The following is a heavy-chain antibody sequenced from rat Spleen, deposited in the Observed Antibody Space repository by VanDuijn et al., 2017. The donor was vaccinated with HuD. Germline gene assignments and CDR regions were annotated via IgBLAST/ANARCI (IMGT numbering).Heavy chain of an antibody. V-gene: IGHV5-29*01. D-gene: IGHD1-7*01. CDR2: INYDGRST. J-gene: IGHJ3*01. Sequence: EVQLVESGGGLVQPGRSLKLSCVASGFTFSDYGMNWIRQAPGKGLEWVATINYDGRSTYYRDSVKGRFTISRDNAESTLYLQMDSLRSEDTATYYCARPSYGYPFAYWGQGTLVTVSS. CDR1: GFTFSDYG. CDR3: ARPSYGYPFAY.